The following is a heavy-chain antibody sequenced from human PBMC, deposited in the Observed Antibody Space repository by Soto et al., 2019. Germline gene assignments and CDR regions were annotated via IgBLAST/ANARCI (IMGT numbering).Heavy chain of an antibody. CDR2: ISGSGGST. CDR1: GFTFSSYA. V-gene: IGHV3-23*01. D-gene: IGHD3-10*01. CDR3: AKVRGGGYYLYYFDY. J-gene: IGHJ4*02. Sequence: GGSLRLSCAASGFTFSSYAMSWVRQAPGKGLEWVSAISGSGGSTYYADSVKGRFTISRDNSKNTLYLQMNSLRAEDTAVYYCAKVRGGGYYLYYFDYWGQGTLVTVSS.